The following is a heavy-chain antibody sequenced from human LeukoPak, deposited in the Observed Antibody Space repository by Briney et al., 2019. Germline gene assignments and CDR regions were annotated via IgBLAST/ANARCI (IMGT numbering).Heavy chain of an antibody. CDR1: GYRFTSYW. J-gene: IGHJ4*02. CDR2: ISPGDSDA. D-gene: IGHD2-21*02. Sequence: HGESLKISCQGSGYRFTSYWIGWVRQMPGKGLEWMGIISPGDSDARYSPSFQGQVTISADRSISTAYLQWSSLKASDTAMYYCARHLYCGGDCQSHFDYWGQGTLVTVSS. CDR3: ARHLYCGGDCQSHFDY. V-gene: IGHV5-51*01.